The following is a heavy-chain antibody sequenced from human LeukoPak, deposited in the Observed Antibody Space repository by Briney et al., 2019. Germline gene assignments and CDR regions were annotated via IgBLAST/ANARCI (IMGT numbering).Heavy chain of an antibody. D-gene: IGHD2-8*01. V-gene: IGHV3-30*04. J-gene: IGHJ4*02. CDR1: GFTFSSYA. CDR3: AREYCINGVCYKRFDY. Sequence: GGSLRLSCAASGFTFSSYAMHWVRQAPGKGLEWVAVISYDGSNKYYADSVKGRFTISRDNSKNTLYLQMNSLRAEDMAVYYCAREYCINGVCYKRFDYWGQGTLVTASS. CDR2: ISYDGSNK.